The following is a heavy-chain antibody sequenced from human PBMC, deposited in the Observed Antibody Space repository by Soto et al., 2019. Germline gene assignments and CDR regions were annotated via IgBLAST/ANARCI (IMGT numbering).Heavy chain of an antibody. CDR1: GYTFTSYG. J-gene: IGHJ5*02. CDR3: ARDRGPSSGYYPYWFDP. D-gene: IGHD3-22*01. V-gene: IGHV1-18*01. CDR2: ISAYNGNT. Sequence: ASVKVSCKASGYTFTSYGISWVRQAPGQGLEWMGWISAYNGNTNYAQKFQARVTITADESTSTAYMELSSLRSEDTAVYYCARDRGPSSGYYPYWFDPWGQGTLVTVSS.